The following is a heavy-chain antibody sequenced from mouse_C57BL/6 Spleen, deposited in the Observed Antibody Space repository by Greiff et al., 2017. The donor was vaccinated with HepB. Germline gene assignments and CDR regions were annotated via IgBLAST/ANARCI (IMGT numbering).Heavy chain of an antibody. CDR2: IYPRSGNT. Sequence: VQLQQSGAELARPGASVKLSCKASGYTFTSYGISWVKQRTGQGLEWIGEIYPRSGNTYYNEKFKGKATLTADKSSSTAYMELRSLTSEDSAVYFCARCGRYDYGALLFDYWGQGTTLTVSS. CDR3: ARCGRYDYGALLFDY. D-gene: IGHD2-4*01. V-gene: IGHV1-81*01. J-gene: IGHJ2*01. CDR1: GYTFTSYG.